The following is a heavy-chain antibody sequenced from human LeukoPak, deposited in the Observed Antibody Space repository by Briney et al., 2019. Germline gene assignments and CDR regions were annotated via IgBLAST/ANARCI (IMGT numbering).Heavy chain of an antibody. Sequence: GGSLRLSCAVSGVTFSGSAMHWVRQASGKGLKWVGRIRSRANSYATAYAASVKGRFTISRDDSKNTAYLQMNSLKTEDTAVYYCLGYCSGGSCLPLKDYMDVWGKGTTVTVSS. V-gene: IGHV3-73*01. J-gene: IGHJ6*03. D-gene: IGHD2-15*01. CDR1: GVTFSGSA. CDR3: LGYCSGGSCLPLKDYMDV. CDR2: IRSRANSYAT.